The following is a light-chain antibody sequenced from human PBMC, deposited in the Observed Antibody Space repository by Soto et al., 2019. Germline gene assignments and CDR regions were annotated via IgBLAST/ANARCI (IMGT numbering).Light chain of an antibody. CDR1: SSDVGSYKL. CDR3: CSYADSSTYV. Sequence: QSALTQPASVSGSPGQSITISCTGTSSDVGSYKLVSWYQQHPGKAPKLMIYEVSKRPSGVSNRFSASKSGSTASLTISGLQAEDEADYYCCSYADSSTYVFGTGTKLTVL. J-gene: IGLJ1*01. V-gene: IGLV2-23*02. CDR2: EVS.